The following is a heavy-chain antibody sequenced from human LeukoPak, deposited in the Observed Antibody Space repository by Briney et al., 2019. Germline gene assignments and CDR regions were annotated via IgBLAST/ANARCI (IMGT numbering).Heavy chain of an antibody. J-gene: IGHJ5*02. Sequence: GGSLRLSCAASGFTFSSYWMHWVRQAPGKGLVWVSRINSDGSSTSYADSVKGRFTTSRDNAKNTLYLQMNSLRAEDTAVYYCARPKGYSSSTKHAPPNWFDPWGQGTLVTVSS. D-gene: IGHD6-6*01. CDR1: GFTFSSYW. CDR2: INSDGSST. V-gene: IGHV3-74*01. CDR3: ARPKGYSSSTKHAPPNWFDP.